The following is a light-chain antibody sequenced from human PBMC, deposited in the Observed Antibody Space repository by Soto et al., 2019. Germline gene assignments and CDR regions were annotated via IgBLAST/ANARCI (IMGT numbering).Light chain of an antibody. V-gene: IGKV1-5*01. CDR3: QQYHDWPLT. CDR2: DAS. J-gene: IGKJ1*01. CDR1: QSINNR. Sequence: DIHMTQSPFTRSASVVDIVTMTVLASQSINNRLAWHQQRPGKAPKVLIYDASNLKSGVPSRFSGSGSGTEFTLTISSLQSQDFALYYCQQYHDWPLTFGQGTKVDIK.